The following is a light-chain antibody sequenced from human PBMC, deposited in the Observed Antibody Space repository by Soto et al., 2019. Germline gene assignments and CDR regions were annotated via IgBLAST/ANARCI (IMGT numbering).Light chain of an antibody. Sequence: DIQMTQSPSSLSASVGDRVTITCRASQGIRNDVGWYQQKPGKAPKRLIYAASSLQSGGPSRFNVSGSETESTLTISSLQPEDFATYSCLQHNSYLWTFGQGTKVEIK. CDR2: AAS. J-gene: IGKJ1*01. CDR3: LQHNSYLWT. V-gene: IGKV1-17*01. CDR1: QGIRND.